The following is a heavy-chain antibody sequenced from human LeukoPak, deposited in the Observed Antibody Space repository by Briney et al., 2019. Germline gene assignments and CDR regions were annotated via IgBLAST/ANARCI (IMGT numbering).Heavy chain of an antibody. Sequence: GGSLRLSWAGIRFYFISYGLDSVRQAPGKGLEWVAVIWYDGSNKYYADSVKGRFTISRDNSKNTLYLQMNSLTADDTAMYYWTRDLYGVSDSYYFGYWGHGPLVTVSS. CDR1: RFYFISYG. V-gene: IGHV3-33*01. J-gene: IGHJ4*01. CDR3: TRDLYGVSDSYYFGY. CDR2: IWYDGSNK. D-gene: IGHD3-10*01.